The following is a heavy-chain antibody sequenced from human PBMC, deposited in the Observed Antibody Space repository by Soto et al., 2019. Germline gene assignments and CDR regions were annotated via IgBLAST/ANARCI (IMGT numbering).Heavy chain of an antibody. J-gene: IGHJ5*02. V-gene: IGHV1-46*01. CDR2: INPSGGGT. Sequence: QVQLVQSGAEVKKPGASVKVSCKASGYRFTTYTMHWVRQAPGQGLEWMGMINPSGGGTSYAQRFQGRVTMTRDTSTSTVYMDLSSLKSDDTAVYYCARDPDSSSFVSWWFDPWGQGTLVTVSS. CDR3: ARDPDSSSFVSWWFDP. CDR1: GYRFTTYT. D-gene: IGHD6-6*01.